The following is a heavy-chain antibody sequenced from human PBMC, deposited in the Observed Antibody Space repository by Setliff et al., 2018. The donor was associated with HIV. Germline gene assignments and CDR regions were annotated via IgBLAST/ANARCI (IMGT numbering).Heavy chain of an antibody. CDR1: GFTFRNYD. CDR2: ISVSGFTI. Sequence: PGGSLRLSCAASGFTFRNYDMNWVRQAPGKGLEWVSFISVSGFTIHYADSVQGRFTISRDNARNTLYLEMNSLRVEDTAVYYCVRVAGFSSSWFGYWGQGTLVTVSS. J-gene: IGHJ4*02. D-gene: IGHD6-13*01. CDR3: VRVAGFSSSWFGY. V-gene: IGHV3-48*03.